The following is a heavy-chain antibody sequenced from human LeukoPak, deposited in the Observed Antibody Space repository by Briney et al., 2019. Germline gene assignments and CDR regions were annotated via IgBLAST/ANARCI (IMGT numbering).Heavy chain of an antibody. Sequence: AASVKVSCKASGYTFTSYAISWVRQAPGQGLEWMGWISGYNGNTNYTQKLRGRVTLTTDTSTTTAYMELRSLRSDDTAVYYCARLRGYHDYWGQGTLVTVSS. D-gene: IGHD5-18*01. CDR2: ISGYNGNT. J-gene: IGHJ4*02. V-gene: IGHV1-18*01. CDR1: GYTFTSYA. CDR3: ARLRGYHDY.